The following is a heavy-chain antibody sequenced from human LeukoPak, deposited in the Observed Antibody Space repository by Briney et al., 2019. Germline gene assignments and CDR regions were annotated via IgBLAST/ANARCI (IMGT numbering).Heavy chain of an antibody. CDR3: AREGYCSSTSCHGT. CDR2: IYHSGST. Sequence: SQTLSLTCTVSGGSISSGGYYWSWIRQPPGKGLEWIGYIYHSGSTYYNPSLKSRVTISVDRSKNQFSLKLSSVTAADTAVYYCAREGYCSSTSCHGTWGQGTLVIVSS. CDR1: GGSISSGGYY. D-gene: IGHD2-2*01. V-gene: IGHV4-30-2*01. J-gene: IGHJ5*02.